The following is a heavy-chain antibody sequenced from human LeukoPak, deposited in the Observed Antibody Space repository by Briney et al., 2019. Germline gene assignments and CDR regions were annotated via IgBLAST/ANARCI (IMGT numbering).Heavy chain of an antibody. Sequence: SETLSLTCTVSGGSISSGDYYWSWIGQPPGKGLEWIGYIYYSGSTYYNPSHKSRVTISVDTSKNQFSLKLSSVTAADTAVYYCARDGENRSGGSCLGYWGQGTLVTVSS. J-gene: IGHJ4*02. V-gene: IGHV4-30-4*08. D-gene: IGHD2-15*01. CDR1: GGSISSGDYY. CDR3: ARDGENRSGGSCLGY. CDR2: IYYSGST.